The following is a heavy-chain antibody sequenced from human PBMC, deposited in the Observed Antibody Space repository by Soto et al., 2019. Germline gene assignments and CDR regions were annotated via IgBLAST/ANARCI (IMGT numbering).Heavy chain of an antibody. CDR2: IIPTFGTA. D-gene: IGHD3-22*01. CDR1: GGTFSSYA. Sequence: SVKVSCKASGGTFSSYAISWVRQAPGQGLEWMGGIIPTFGTANYAQKFQGRVTITADESTSTAYMELSSLRSEDTAVYYCASLAPYYYDSSGYYPGVYFDYWGQGTLVTVSS. CDR3: ASLAPYYYDSSGYYPGVYFDY. V-gene: IGHV1-69*13. J-gene: IGHJ4*02.